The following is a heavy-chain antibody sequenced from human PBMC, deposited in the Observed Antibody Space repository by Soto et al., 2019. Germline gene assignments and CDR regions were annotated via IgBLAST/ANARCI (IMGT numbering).Heavy chain of an antibody. D-gene: IGHD4-17*01. CDR2: INTDGSSS. CDR3: ASDNDYGAFDP. V-gene: IGHV3-74*01. J-gene: IGHJ5*02. CDR1: GFTFSRDW. Sequence: EVQLVQSGGDLVQPGGSLRLSCAASGFTFSRDWMHWVRQAPGKGPVWVSRINTDGSSSSDADFVKGRFTISRDNAKNTLYLQMKSLRVEDTAVYYCASDNDYGAFDPWGQGALVIVSP.